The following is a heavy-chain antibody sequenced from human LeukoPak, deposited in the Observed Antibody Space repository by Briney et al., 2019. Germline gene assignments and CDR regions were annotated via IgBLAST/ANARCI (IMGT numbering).Heavy chain of an antibody. CDR3: ARDGVVAATLFYYYYYMDV. V-gene: IGHV1-18*01. D-gene: IGHD2-15*01. J-gene: IGHJ6*03. CDR1: GYTFTSYG. CDR2: ISVYNGNT. Sequence: ASVKVSCKASGYTFTSYGISWVRQAPGQGLEWMGWISVYNGNTNYAQKLQGRVTMTTDTSTSTAYMELRSLRSDDTAVYYCARDGVVAATLFYYYYYMDVWGKGTTVTISS.